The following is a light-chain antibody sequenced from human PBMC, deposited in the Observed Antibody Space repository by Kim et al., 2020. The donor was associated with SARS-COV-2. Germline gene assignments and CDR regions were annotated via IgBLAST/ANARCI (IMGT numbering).Light chain of an antibody. J-gene: IGKJ4*01. Sequence: SVSPGEGATLSCRASQSISNNLAWYQQKAGQAPRLLIYGASTRATDFPVRFSGSGSGTEFILTITGLQSEDIGVYYCQQYSSWPLTFGGGTKVEIK. V-gene: IGKV3D-15*01. CDR3: QQYSSWPLT. CDR1: QSISNN. CDR2: GAS.